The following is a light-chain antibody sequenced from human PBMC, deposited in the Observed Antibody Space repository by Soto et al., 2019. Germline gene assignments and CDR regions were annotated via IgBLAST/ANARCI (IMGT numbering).Light chain of an antibody. J-gene: IGKJ4*01. V-gene: IGKV3-15*01. CDR1: QSVSSN. CDR3: HHYSNWPHT. CDR2: GAS. Sequence: DIVMTQSPATLSVSPGERATLSCRASQSVSSNLAWYQQRPGQAPRLLIYGASTRATGIPARFSGSGSGTEFSLTISSLQSEDFAVYYCHHYSNWPHTFGGGTKVEIK.